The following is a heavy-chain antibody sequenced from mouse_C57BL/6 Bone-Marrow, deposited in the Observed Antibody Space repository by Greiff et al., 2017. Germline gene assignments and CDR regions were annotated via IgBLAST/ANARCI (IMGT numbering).Heavy chain of an antibody. D-gene: IGHD2-1*01. CDR2: ILPGSGST. Sequence: VMLVESGAELMKPGASVKLSCKATGYTFTGYWIEWVKQRPGHGLEWIGEILPGSGSTYYKEKFKGKATFTADTSSNTAYMQLSSLTTEDSAIYYCARGNQDRCFDVWGTGTTVTVSS. J-gene: IGHJ1*03. CDR1: GYTFTGYW. CDR3: ARGNQDRCFDV. V-gene: IGHV1-9*01.